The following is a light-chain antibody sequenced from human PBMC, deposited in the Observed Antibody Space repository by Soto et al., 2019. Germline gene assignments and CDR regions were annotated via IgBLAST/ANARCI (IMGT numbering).Light chain of an antibody. Sequence: DIQMTQSPSSLSASVGDRVTITCRASESIAGFLNWYQQKPGKGPKLLINAASSLQSGVPSRFSGGGSGTDFTLTISSLQAEDFASYYCQQSYSTPLTFGGGTKVDIK. CDR2: AAS. CDR1: ESIAGF. J-gene: IGKJ4*01. V-gene: IGKV1-39*01. CDR3: QQSYSTPLT.